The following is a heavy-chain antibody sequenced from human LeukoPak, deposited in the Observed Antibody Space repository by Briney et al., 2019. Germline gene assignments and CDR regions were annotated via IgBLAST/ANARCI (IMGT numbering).Heavy chain of an antibody. CDR1: GFTFSSYG. V-gene: IGHV3-23*01. Sequence: GGSLRLSCAASGFTFSSYGMSWVRQAPGKGLEWVSAISVSGNTYHADSVKGRFTISRDSSKNTLYLQMNSLRAGDAAVYYCAKAPVTTCSGAYCYPFDYWSQGTLVTVSS. CDR3: AKAPVTTCSGAYCYPFDY. D-gene: IGHD2-15*01. J-gene: IGHJ4*02. CDR2: ISVSGNT.